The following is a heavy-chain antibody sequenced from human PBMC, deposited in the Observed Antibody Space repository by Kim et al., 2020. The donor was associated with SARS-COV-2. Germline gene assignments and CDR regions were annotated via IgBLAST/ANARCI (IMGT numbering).Heavy chain of an antibody. CDR1: GFTFSSYG. D-gene: IGHD4-17*01. J-gene: IGHJ6*02. Sequence: GGSLRLSCAASGFTFSSYGMHWVRQAPGKGLEWVAVIWYDGSNKYYADSVKGRFTISRDNSKNTLYLQMNSLRAEDTAVYYCARGHDYDLSYYYGMDVWGQGTTVTVSS. V-gene: IGHV3-33*01. CDR2: IWYDGSNK. CDR3: ARGHDYDLSYYYGMDV.